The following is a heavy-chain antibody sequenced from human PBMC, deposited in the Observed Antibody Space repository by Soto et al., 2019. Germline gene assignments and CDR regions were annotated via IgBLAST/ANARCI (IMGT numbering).Heavy chain of an antibody. J-gene: IGHJ6*02. D-gene: IGHD3-10*01. Sequence: DVQIVESGGGSVKPGGSLRLSCRTSGFTFSKAWMRWVRQAPGKGLEWVGRIRSNADGGTVEYAAPVKGRFIISRYDSTNTLYLQMHCLDTEDTGVYYCTAAGVRGVVLSGMDVWGQGTAVTVSS. CDR2: IRSNADGGTV. CDR3: TAAGVRGVVLSGMDV. CDR1: GFTFSKAW. V-gene: IGHV3-15*01.